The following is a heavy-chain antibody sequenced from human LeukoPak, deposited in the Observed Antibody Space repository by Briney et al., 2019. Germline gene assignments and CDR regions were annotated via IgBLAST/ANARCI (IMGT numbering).Heavy chain of an antibody. D-gene: IGHD3-9*01. CDR1: GGTFSSYT. J-gene: IGHJ6*03. V-gene: IGHV1-69*02. CDR2: IIPILGIA. CDR3: ARGLYYDILTGYSPYYYYYMDV. Sequence: SVKVSCKASGGTFSSYTISCVRQAPGQGLEWMGRIIPILGIANYAQKFQGRVTITADKSTSTAYMELSSLRSEDTAVYYCARGLYYDILTGYSPYYYYYMDVWGKGTTVTVSS.